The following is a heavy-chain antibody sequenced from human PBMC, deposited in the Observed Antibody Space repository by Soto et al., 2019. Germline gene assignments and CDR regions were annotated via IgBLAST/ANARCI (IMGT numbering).Heavy chain of an antibody. Sequence: PGGSLRLSCAASGFTFSDHYMYWVRQAPGKGLEWVGRIRDKVHSYTTEYAASVKGRFTISRDDSKNSLYLQMHSLKTEDTGVYYCARDLSSRAAYWGQGTLVPVSS. D-gene: IGHD3-10*01. V-gene: IGHV3-72*01. CDR1: GFTFSDHY. CDR3: ARDLSSRAAY. J-gene: IGHJ4*02. CDR2: IRDKVHSYTT.